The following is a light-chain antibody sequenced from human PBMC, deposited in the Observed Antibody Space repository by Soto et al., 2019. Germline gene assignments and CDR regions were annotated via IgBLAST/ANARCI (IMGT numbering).Light chain of an antibody. V-gene: IGLV2-14*01. J-gene: IGLJ2*01. Sequence: QSALTQPASVSGSPGQSITISCTGTSSDVGSYNYVSWYQQHPGKAPKLMIYEVRNRPSGVSDRLSGSKSGKTASLTIFGPQAEDEADYYCRSYTTSTTQVFGGGTKVTVL. CDR1: SSDVGSYNY. CDR2: EVR. CDR3: RSYTTSTTQV.